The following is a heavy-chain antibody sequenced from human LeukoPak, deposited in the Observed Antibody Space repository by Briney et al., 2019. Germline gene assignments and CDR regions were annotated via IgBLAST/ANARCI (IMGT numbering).Heavy chain of an antibody. V-gene: IGHV4-59*01. D-gene: IGHD3-10*01. Sequence: SETLSLTCTVSGGSISSYYRSWIRQPPGKGLEWIGYIYYSGSTNYNPSLKSRVTISVDTSKNQFSLKLSSVTAADTAVYYCARGQGGMVRGAEPPYYYYGMDVWGQGTTVTVSS. CDR2: IYYSGST. J-gene: IGHJ6*02. CDR3: ARGQGGMVRGAEPPYYYYGMDV. CDR1: GGSISSYY.